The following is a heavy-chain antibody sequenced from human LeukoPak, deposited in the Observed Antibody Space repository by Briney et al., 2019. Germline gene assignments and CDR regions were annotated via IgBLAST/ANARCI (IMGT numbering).Heavy chain of an antibody. D-gene: IGHD6-19*01. V-gene: IGHV1-46*03. CDR2: INPSGGST. CDR3: AVLAVAGTGKNYFDY. CDR1: GYTFTSYY. Sequence: ASVKVSCKASGYTFTSYYMHWVRQAPGQGLEWMGIINPSGGSTSYAQKFQGRVTMTRDTSTSTVYMELSSLRSEDTAAYYCAVLAVAGTGKNYFDYWGQGTLVTVSS. J-gene: IGHJ4*02.